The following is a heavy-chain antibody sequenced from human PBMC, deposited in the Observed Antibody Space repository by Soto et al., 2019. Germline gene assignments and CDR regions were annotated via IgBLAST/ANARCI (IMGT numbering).Heavy chain of an antibody. Sequence: SVKVSCKASGGTFSTYAISWVREAPGQGLEWMGGIIPIFGTAKYAQKFPGRVTITADKSTSTAYMELSSLRSEDTAVYYCAIEFFGVIIRGGQYSFDFWGQGTMVTVSS. V-gene: IGHV1-69*06. J-gene: IGHJ3*01. CDR2: IIPIFGTA. CDR1: GGTFSTYA. CDR3: AIEFFGVIIRGGQYSFDF. D-gene: IGHD3-3*01.